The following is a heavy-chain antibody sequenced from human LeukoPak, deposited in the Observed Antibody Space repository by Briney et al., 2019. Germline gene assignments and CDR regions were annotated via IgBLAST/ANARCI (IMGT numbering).Heavy chain of an antibody. J-gene: IGHJ4*02. D-gene: IGHD5-12*01. Sequence: SETLSLTCTVSGGSISSYYWSWIRQPPGKGLEWIGYIYYSGSTNYNPSLKSRVTISVDTSKKQFSLKLSSATAADTAVYYCARGGYSGYLYYFDYWGQGTLVTVSS. CDR2: IYYSGST. CDR3: ARGGYSGYLYYFDY. V-gene: IGHV4-59*01. CDR1: GGSISSYY.